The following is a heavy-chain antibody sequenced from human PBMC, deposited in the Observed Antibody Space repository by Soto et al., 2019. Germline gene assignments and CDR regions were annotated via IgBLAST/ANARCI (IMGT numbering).Heavy chain of an antibody. CDR1: GGSISSYF. D-gene: IGHD6-13*01. V-gene: IGHV4-59*01. CDR3: ARDLAAVPRAFDY. Sequence: QVQLQESGTGLLKPSETLSLTCTVSGGSISSYFYIWVRQPPGKGLEWIGSVYYTGTTDYNPSLKSRVTISVDASKTQFSLSLRSVTAADTAVYYCARDLAAVPRAFDYWGRGTLVTVSS. CDR2: VYYTGTT. J-gene: IGHJ4*02.